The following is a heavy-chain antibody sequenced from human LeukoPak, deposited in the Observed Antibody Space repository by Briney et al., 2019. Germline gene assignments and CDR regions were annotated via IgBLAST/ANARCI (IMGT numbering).Heavy chain of an antibody. Sequence: SETLSLTCTVSGGSISSYYWSWIRQPPGKGLEWIGYIYYSGSTNYNPSLKSRVTISVDTSKNQFSLKLSSVTAADTAVYYCXXXXXXQWPHSTYYFDYWGQGTLVTVSS. J-gene: IGHJ4*02. V-gene: IGHV4-59*01. CDR3: XXXXXXQWPHSTYYFDY. CDR1: GGSISSYY. CDR2: IYYSGST. D-gene: IGHD6-19*01.